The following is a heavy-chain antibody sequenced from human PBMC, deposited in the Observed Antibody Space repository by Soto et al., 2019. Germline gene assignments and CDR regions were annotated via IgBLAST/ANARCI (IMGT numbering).Heavy chain of an antibody. CDR2: IWSHGNTE. CDR3: ASEFDGSSRYFDY. V-gene: IGHV3-33*01. CDR1: GFTFSGYG. J-gene: IGHJ4*02. Sequence: PXGSLRLTCTASGFTFSGYGMHWVRQTPGKGLEWVALIWSHGNTERYADSVKGRFTISRDNSRNTLYLQMDSLRAEDTAVYYCASEFDGSSRYFDYWGQGTPVTVSS. D-gene: IGHD2-2*03.